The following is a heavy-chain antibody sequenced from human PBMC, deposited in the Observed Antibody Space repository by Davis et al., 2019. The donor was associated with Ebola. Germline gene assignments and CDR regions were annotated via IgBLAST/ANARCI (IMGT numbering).Heavy chain of an antibody. J-gene: IGHJ4*02. CDR3: ARAWYDYIWGSYRQSAVDY. D-gene: IGHD3-16*02. V-gene: IGHV4-38-2*01. CDR1: GYSISSGYY. Sequence: PGGSLRLSCAVSGYSISSGYYWGWIRQPPGKGLEWIGSIYHSGSTYYNPSLKSRVTISVDTSKNQFSLKLSSVTAAETAVYYCARAWYDYIWGSYRQSAVDYWGQGTLVTVSS. CDR2: IYHSGST.